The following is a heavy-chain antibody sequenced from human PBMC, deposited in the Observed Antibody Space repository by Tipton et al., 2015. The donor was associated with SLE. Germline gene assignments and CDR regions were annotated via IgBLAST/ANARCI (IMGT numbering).Heavy chain of an antibody. Sequence: QLVQSGGGLVQPGGSLRLSCAASGFTFSGYEMNWVRQAPGKGLEYVSAITSDGGTTFYADSVYGRFTISRDNSKNTLYLQMNSLRAEDTALYYCARDGGGSYFDYWGQGTLVTVSS. D-gene: IGHD1-26*01. J-gene: IGHJ4*02. CDR2: ITSDGGTT. CDR1: GFTFSGYE. CDR3: ARDGGGSYFDY. V-gene: IGHV3-64*04.